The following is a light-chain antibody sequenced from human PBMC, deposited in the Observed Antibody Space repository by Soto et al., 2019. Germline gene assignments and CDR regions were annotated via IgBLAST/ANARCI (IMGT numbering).Light chain of an antibody. V-gene: IGLV1-40*01. CDR2: GNI. CDR3: QSYDTRLNVYVV. CDR1: SSNIGADFD. Sequence: QSVLTQPPSVSGAPGQRVTISCTGSSSNIGADFDVHWYRQLPGTAPKLLIYGNINRPSGVPDRFSGSTSGTSASLTITGLQAEVEADYYCQSYDTRLNVYVVFGGGTKLTVL. J-gene: IGLJ2*01.